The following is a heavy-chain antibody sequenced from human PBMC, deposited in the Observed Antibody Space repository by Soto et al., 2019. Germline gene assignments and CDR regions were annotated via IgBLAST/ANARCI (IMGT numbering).Heavy chain of an antibody. D-gene: IGHD2-15*01. CDR3: ARGPGYCSGGSCSYWYFDL. J-gene: IGHJ2*01. CDR1: GFTFSSYG. CDR2: IWYDGSNK. Sequence: GGSLRLSCAASGFTFSSYGMHWVRQAPGKGLEWVAVIWYDGSNKYYPGSVKGRFTISRENAKNSLYLQMNSLRAGDTAVYYCARGPGYCSGGSCSYWYFDLWGRGTLVTVSS. V-gene: IGHV3-33*01.